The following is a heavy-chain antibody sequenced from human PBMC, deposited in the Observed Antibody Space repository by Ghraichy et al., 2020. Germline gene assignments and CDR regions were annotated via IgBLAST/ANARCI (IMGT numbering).Heavy chain of an antibody. CDR3: ARGVVVTAIGSDQH. J-gene: IGHJ1*01. Sequence: ASVKVSCKASGYTFTSYDINWVRQATGQGLEWMGWMNPNSGNTGYAQKFQGRVTMTRNTSISTAYMELSSLRSEDTAVYYCARGVVVTAIGSDQHWGQGTLVTVSS. V-gene: IGHV1-8*01. CDR2: MNPNSGNT. D-gene: IGHD2-21*02. CDR1: GYTFTSYD.